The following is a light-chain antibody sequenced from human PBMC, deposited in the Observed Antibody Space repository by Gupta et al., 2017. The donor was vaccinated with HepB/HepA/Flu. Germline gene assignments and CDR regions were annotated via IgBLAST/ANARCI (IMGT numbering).Light chain of an antibody. J-gene: IGLJ1*01. CDR3: NSRDSSGNHYV. Sequence: SSELTQDPAVSVALGQKVRITCQGDSLRSYYASWYQQKPGQAPVLVLYGKNNRPSGNPDRFSGSSSGNTASLTITGAQAEDEADYYCNSRDSSGNHYVFGTGTKVTVL. CDR2: GKN. V-gene: IGLV3-19*01. CDR1: SLRSYY.